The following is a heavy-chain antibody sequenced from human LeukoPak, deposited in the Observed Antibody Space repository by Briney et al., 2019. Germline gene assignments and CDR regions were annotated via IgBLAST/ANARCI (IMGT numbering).Heavy chain of an antibody. J-gene: IGHJ4*02. D-gene: IGHD5-18*01. V-gene: IGHV3-48*01. Sequence: GGSLRLSCAASGFTFIAYEMNWVHQAPGKGLEWISFISTSSSTIHYADSVKGRFTVSRDNSKNTLYLQMNSLRAEDTAVYYCARSPPSYSPMYLDYWGQGTLVTVSS. CDR3: ARSPPSYSPMYLDY. CDR2: ISTSSSTI. CDR1: GFTFIAYE.